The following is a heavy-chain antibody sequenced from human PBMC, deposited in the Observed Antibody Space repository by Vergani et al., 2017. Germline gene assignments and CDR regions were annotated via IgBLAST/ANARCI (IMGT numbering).Heavy chain of an antibody. D-gene: IGHD4-17*01. V-gene: IGHV3-73*01. CDR1: GFTFSGSA. Sequence: VQLVESGGGVVQPGRSLKLSCAASGFTFSGSAMHWVRQASGKGLEWVGRIRSKANSYATAYAASVKGRFTISRDDSKNTAYLQMNSLKTEDTAVYYCTRHDYGDYHPSDYWGQGTLVTVSS. J-gene: IGHJ4*02. CDR2: IRSKANSYAT. CDR3: TRHDYGDYHPSDY.